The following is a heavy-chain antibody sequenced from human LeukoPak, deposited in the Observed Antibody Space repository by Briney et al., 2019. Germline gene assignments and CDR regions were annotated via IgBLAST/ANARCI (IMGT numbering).Heavy chain of an antibody. CDR2: ISAYNGNT. CDR3: ASFNLNCSGGSCYVVGAFDI. J-gene: IGHJ3*02. CDR1: GYTFTSYG. D-gene: IGHD2-15*01. V-gene: IGHV1-18*01. Sequence: PVASVKVSCKASGYTFTSYGISWVRQAPGQGLEWMGWISAYNGNTNYAQKLQGRVTMPTDTSTSTAYMELRSLRSDDTAVYYCASFNLNCSGGSCYVVGAFDIWGQGTMVTVSS.